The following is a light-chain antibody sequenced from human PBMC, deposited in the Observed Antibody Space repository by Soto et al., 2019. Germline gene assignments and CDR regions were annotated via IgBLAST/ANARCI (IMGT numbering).Light chain of an antibody. J-gene: IGLJ1*01. CDR3: QSYDSSRTPYV. Sequence: QAVVTQPPSVSGAPGQRVTISCTGSSSNIGAGYDVHWYQHLPGTAPKLLIYGNSNRPSGVPDRFSGSKSGTSASLAITGLQAEDEADYYCQSYDSSRTPYVFGTGTKVTVL. V-gene: IGLV1-40*01. CDR2: GNS. CDR1: SSNIGAGYD.